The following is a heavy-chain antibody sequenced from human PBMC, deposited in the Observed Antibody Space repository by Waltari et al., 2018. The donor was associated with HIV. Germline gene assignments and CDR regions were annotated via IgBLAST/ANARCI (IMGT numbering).Heavy chain of an antibody. Sequence: QVQLQESGPGLVKPSQTLSLTRTDSGDSILSGSYYWTWIRQSVGKGLGWMGRIYTSRSTKYNPSLKSRVTMSIDTSKNQFSLKLISLTAADTAVYYCAREGRDFYDSSGFYLYWGQGTLVAVSS. CDR1: GDSILSGSYY. CDR2: IYTSRST. D-gene: IGHD3-22*01. CDR3: AREGRDFYDSSGFYLY. V-gene: IGHV4-61*02. J-gene: IGHJ4*02.